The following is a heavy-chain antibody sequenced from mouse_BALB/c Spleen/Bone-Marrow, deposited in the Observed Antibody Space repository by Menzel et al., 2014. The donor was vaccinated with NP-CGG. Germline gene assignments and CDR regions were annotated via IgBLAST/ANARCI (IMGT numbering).Heavy chain of an antibody. J-gene: IGHJ3*01. CDR1: GYTFXSYT. V-gene: IGHV1-4*02. CDR3: ARLNYGNPFAY. D-gene: IGHD2-1*01. CDR2: INPSSGYT. Sequence: VKLVESAAELARPGASVKMSCKASGYTFXSYTMHWIKQRPGQGLEWIGYINPSSGYTNYNQRFKDKTTLTADKSSTTAYMQLSSLTSEDSAVYFCARLNYGNPFAYWGQGTLVTVSA.